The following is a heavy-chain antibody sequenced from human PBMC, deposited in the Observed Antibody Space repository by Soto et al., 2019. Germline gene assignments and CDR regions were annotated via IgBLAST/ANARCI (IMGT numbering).Heavy chain of an antibody. CDR1: GGTFSSYA. CDR2: IVPIVDTS. CDR3: MRVVAIPGYPDN. D-gene: IGHD5-12*01. J-gene: IGHJ4*02. V-gene: IGHV1-69*12. Sequence: QVQLVQSGAEVRQPASSVKVSCKTSGGTFSSYAIGWVRQAPGQGLEWMGGIVPIVDTSTYAQKFQGRVTITADESTSTVYMELRSLRSDDTAVYYCMRVVAIPGYPDNWGQGTVVTVSS.